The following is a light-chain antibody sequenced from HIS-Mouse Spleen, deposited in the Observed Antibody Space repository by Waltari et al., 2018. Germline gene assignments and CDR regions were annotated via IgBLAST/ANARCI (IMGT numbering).Light chain of an antibody. V-gene: IGLV2-23*01. CDR2: EGS. CDR3: CSYAGSSTNWV. J-gene: IGLJ3*02. Sequence: QSALTQPASVSGSPGQSITISCTGTSSHVGRYHLVSWYQQHPGKAPKLMIYEGSKRPSGVSNRFSGSKSGNTASLTISGLQAEDEADYYCCSYAGSSTNWVFGGGTKLTVL. CDR1: SSHVGRYHL.